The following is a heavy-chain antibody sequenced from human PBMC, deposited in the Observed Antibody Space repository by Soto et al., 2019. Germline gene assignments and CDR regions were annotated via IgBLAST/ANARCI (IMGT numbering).Heavy chain of an antibody. CDR2: FIPVYRTL. CDR3: ATGVIWIGYFTVDS. CDR1: GGSFGNSA. J-gene: IGHJ4*02. D-gene: IGHD3-3*01. V-gene: IGHV1-69*01. Sequence: QVLLVQSGAEVKKPGSSVKISCKASGGSFGNSAINWVRQTPGRGLEWLGGFIPVYRTLNYAQKFQGRVTITADESTGTAYMTLNSLASNDTAVYYCATGVIWIGYFTVDSWGQGTRVTVSS.